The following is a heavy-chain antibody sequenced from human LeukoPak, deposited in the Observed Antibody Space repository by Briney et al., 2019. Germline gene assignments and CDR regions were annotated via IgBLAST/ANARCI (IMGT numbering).Heavy chain of an antibody. CDR2: IIPILGIA. J-gene: IGHJ4*02. Sequence: SVKVSCKASGGTFSSYAISWVRQAPGQGLEWMGRIIPILGIANYAQKFQGRVTITADKSTSTAYMELSSLRSEDTAVYYCARAGRRRWLQSLDWFGDYYFDYWGQGTLVTVSS. CDR3: ARAGRRRWLQSLDWFGDYYFDY. CDR1: GGTFSSYA. D-gene: IGHD5-24*01. V-gene: IGHV1-69*04.